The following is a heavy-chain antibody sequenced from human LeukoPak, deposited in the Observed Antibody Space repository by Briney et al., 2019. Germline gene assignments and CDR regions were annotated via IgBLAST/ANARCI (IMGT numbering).Heavy chain of an antibody. V-gene: IGHV3-30*18. D-gene: IGHD4-17*01. CDR2: ISDDGRRK. CDR1: GFSFISYG. J-gene: IGHJ4*02. Sequence: GGSLRLSCAASGFSFISYGMHWVRQAPGKGLEWVGVISDDGRRKDYADSVKGRFTISRNNSKDTLYLQMNSLRAEDTAVYYCAKRPSDYGDYVSYFDYWGQGTLVTVSS. CDR3: AKRPSDYGDYVSYFDY.